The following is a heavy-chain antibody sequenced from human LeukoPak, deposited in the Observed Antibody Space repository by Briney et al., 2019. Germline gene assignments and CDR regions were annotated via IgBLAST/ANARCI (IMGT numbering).Heavy chain of an antibody. CDR1: GGSISSGSYF. V-gene: IGHV4-61*02. CDR2: IYTSGST. J-gene: IGHJ4*02. CDR3: ARGWLQSGFDS. Sequence: SETLSLTCTVSGGSISSGSYFWSWIRQPAGKGLEWIGRIYTSGSTNYNPSLKSRVTISVDTSKNQFSLKLSSVTAADTAVYYCARGWLQSGFDSWGQGTLVTVSS. D-gene: IGHD5-24*01.